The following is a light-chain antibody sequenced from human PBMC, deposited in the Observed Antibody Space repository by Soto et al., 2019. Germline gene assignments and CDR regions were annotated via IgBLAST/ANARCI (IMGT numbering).Light chain of an antibody. Sequence: DIQVTQSPSSLSASVGDRVTITGRARQSIFNYLNWYQQKPGKAPKLLIYAASSLQSGVPSRFSGGGAGTHFTLTISSLQPEDFATYYCQQSYSSPWTFGLGTKVEIK. V-gene: IGKV1-39*01. J-gene: IGKJ1*01. CDR3: QQSYSSPWT. CDR1: QSIFNY. CDR2: AAS.